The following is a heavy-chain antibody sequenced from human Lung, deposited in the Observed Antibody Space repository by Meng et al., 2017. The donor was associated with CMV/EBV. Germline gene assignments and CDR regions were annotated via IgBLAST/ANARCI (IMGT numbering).Heavy chain of an antibody. Sequence: QITLKESGPTLVNPTQTLTLTCTFSGFSLSTSGGGVGWIRQPPGEALEWLALIYWDDDKRYSPSLKSRLTITKDTSKKQVVLTMTNMDPVDTATYYCAHSYSSGWYGAFDIWGQGTMVTVSS. J-gene: IGHJ3*02. CDR3: AHSYSSGWYGAFDI. D-gene: IGHD6-19*01. CDR2: IYWDDDK. CDR1: GFSLSTSGGG. V-gene: IGHV2-5*02.